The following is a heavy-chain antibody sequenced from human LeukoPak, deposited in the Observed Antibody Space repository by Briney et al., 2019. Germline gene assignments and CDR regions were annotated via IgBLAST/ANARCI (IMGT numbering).Heavy chain of an antibody. CDR2: IYHSGST. J-gene: IGHJ4*02. CDR3: GAWSGYVDFDN. V-gene: IGHV4-38-2*02. Sequence: SETLSLTCTVSGYSISSGYYWGWIRQPPGKGLEWIGSIYHSGSTYYNPSLKSRVTISVDTSKNQFSLKLSSVTAADTAVYYCGAWSGYVDFDNWGQGTLVTVSS. D-gene: IGHD5-12*01. CDR1: GYSISSGYY.